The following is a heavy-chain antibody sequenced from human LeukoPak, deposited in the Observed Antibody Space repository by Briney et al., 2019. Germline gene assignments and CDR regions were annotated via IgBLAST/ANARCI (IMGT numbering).Heavy chain of an antibody. Sequence: GGSLRLSCAASGFTFGTYGLHWVRQAPGKGLEWVSRIWYDGSNKYYADSVKGRFTISRDNSKNTLYLQMNSLRAEDAAVYYCAREKQKYSSGWYCLDYWGQGTLVTVSS. V-gene: IGHV3-33*01. CDR2: IWYDGSNK. CDR3: AREKQKYSSGWYCLDY. J-gene: IGHJ4*02. D-gene: IGHD6-19*01. CDR1: GFTFGTYG.